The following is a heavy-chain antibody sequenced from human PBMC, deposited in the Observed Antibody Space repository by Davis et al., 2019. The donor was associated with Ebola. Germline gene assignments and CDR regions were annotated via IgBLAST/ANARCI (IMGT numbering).Heavy chain of an antibody. CDR3: ARDRAYYDFWSGYYSYYYYGMDV. CDR1: RFKFDDYA. Sequence: GGSLRLSCAASRFKFDDYAMHWVRQRPGKGLEWVSGISWNSGSVLYADSVKGRFTISRDNAKNSLYLQMNSLRAEDTAVYYCARDRAYYDFWSGYYSYYYYGMDVWGQGTTVTVSS. D-gene: IGHD3-3*01. J-gene: IGHJ6*02. CDR2: ISWNSGSV. V-gene: IGHV3-9*01.